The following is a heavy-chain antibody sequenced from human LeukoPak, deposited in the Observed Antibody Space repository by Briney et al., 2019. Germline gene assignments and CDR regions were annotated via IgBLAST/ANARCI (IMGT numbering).Heavy chain of an antibody. CDR3: ATGAYYFDY. Sequence: GASVKVSCKASGGTFSSYAISWVRQAPGKGLEWMGGFDPEDGETIYAQKFQGRVTMTEDTSTDTAYMELSSLRSEDTAVYYCATGAYYFDYWGQGTLVTVSS. J-gene: IGHJ4*02. CDR2: FDPEDGET. V-gene: IGHV1-24*01. D-gene: IGHD1-26*01. CDR1: GGTFSSYA.